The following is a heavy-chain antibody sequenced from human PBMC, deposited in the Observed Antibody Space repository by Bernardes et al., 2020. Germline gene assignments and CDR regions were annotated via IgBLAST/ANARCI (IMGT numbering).Heavy chain of an antibody. Sequence: SETLSLTCAVYGGSFSGYYWSWIRQPPGKGLEWIGEINHSGSTNYNPSLKSRVTISVDTSKNQFSLKLSSVTAADTAVYYCARGLGGIVVVPAAMGRGWFDPWGQGTLVTVSS. V-gene: IGHV4-34*01. J-gene: IGHJ5*02. CDR3: ARGLGGIVVVPAAMGRGWFDP. CDR2: INHSGST. CDR1: GGSFSGYY. D-gene: IGHD2-2*01.